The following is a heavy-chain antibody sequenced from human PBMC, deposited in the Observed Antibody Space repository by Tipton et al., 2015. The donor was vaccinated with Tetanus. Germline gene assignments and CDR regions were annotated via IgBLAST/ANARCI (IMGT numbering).Heavy chain of an antibody. Sequence: QLVQSGPEVKKPGESLRISCKASGYSFSDNWINWVRQVPGKGLEWVGRIDPSDSYSNLSPSFEGHVSISIDKSINTAYLQWTSLRASDTAIYYCARRGSPAIRGFDYWGLGTLVTVSS. V-gene: IGHV5-10-1*01. CDR2: IDPSDSYS. J-gene: IGHJ4*02. CDR3: ARRGSPAIRGFDY. CDR1: GYSFSDNW. D-gene: IGHD2-21*02.